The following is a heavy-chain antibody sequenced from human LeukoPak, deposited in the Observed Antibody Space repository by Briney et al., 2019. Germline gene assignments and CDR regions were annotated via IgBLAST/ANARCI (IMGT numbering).Heavy chain of an antibody. D-gene: IGHD5-18*01. V-gene: IGHV1-24*01. Sequence: ASVKVSCKASGGTFSSYAISWVRQAPGQGLEWMGGFDPEDGETIYAQKFQGRVTMTEDTSTDTAYMELSSLRSEDTAVYYCATDRGYSYGYYYYYDMDVWGQGTTVTVSS. CDR3: ATDRGYSYGYYYYYDMDV. CDR1: GGTFSSYA. J-gene: IGHJ6*02. CDR2: FDPEDGET.